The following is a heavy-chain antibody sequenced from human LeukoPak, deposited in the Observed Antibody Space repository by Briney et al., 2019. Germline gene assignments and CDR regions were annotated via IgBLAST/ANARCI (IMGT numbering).Heavy chain of an antibody. J-gene: IGHJ4*02. CDR3: ARHLYSGSSPIDY. D-gene: IGHD1-26*01. Sequence: PSETLSLTCSVSGGSVSSGISYWSWIRQPPGEGLEWIAYISDSGGSDYNPSLRGRVTISVDTSKNQFSLELTSVTAADTAVYYCARHLYSGSSPIDYWGQGTLVTVSS. CDR1: GGSVSSGISY. V-gene: IGHV4-61*01. CDR2: ISDSGGS.